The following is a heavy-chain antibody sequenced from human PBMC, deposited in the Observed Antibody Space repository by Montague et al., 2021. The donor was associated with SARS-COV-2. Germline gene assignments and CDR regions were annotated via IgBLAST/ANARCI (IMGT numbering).Heavy chain of an antibody. CDR2: LYYSGKS. D-gene: IGHD3-9*01. J-gene: IGHJ3*01. Sequence: SETLSLTCTVSGGSVSSGTYYWGWLRQPPGKGLEWLGCLYYSGKSDYNPSLKSPATIFPDTSQNQFSLQLSPVPAADTAVYCCARPQPYYDLLTGNPFDVWGQGKMVTVSS. V-gene: IGHV4-39*01. CDR3: ARPQPYYDLLTGNPFDV. CDR1: GGSVSSGTYY.